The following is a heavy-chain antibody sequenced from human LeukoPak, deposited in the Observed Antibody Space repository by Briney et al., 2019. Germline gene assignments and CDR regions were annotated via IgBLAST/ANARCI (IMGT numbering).Heavy chain of an antibody. Sequence: PSETLSLTCTVSGGSISSRNYYWGRIRQPPGKGLEWIGTSYYSGSTYYNPSLKSRVTISVDTSKNQFFLKLSSVAAADTAVYYCARDLYDFWSGFVHWGQGTLVTVSS. CDR3: ARDLYDFWSGFVH. D-gene: IGHD3-3*01. CDR2: SYYSGST. J-gene: IGHJ4*02. V-gene: IGHV4-39*07. CDR1: GGSISSRNYY.